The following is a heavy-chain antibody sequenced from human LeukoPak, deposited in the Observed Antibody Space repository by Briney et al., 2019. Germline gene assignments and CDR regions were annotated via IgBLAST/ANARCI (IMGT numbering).Heavy chain of an antibody. J-gene: IGHJ4*02. V-gene: IGHV3-23*01. D-gene: IGHD3-9*01. Sequence: GGSLRLSCAASGFTFSSYATSWVRQAPGKGLEWVSAISGSGGSTYYADSVKGRFTISRDNSKNTLYLQMNSLRAEDTAVYYCAKDLNTYYDILTGYLPDYWGQGTLVTVSS. CDR1: GFTFSSYA. CDR2: ISGSGGST. CDR3: AKDLNTYYDILTGYLPDY.